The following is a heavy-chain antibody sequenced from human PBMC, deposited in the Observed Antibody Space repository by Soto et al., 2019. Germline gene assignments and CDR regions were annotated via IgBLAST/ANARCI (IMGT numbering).Heavy chain of an antibody. D-gene: IGHD6-6*01. CDR1: GGSFSGYY. CDR3: ARDPRYSSSSPLYYYYYGMDV. J-gene: IGHJ6*02. V-gene: IGHV4-34*01. Sequence: PSETLSLTCAVYGGSFSGYYWSWIRQPPGKGLEWIGEINHSGSTNYNPSLKSRVTISVDTSKNQFSLKLSSVTAADTAVYYCARDPRYSSSSPLYYYYYGMDVWGQGTTVTVSS. CDR2: INHSGST.